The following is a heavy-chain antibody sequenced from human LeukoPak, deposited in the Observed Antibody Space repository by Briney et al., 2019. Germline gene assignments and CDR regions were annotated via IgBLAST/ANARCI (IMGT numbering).Heavy chain of an antibody. Sequence: GTLRLSCAASGFNFDNYGMSWVRQPPGKGLEWIAYVYATGTTNYNPSLKTRATISMDTPKNQLSLTLTSVTAADTAVYYCARVGSGGAWFDFWGQGTLVSVSS. CDR3: ARVGSGGAWFDF. V-gene: IGHV4-59*01. D-gene: IGHD6-19*01. J-gene: IGHJ4*02. CDR2: VYATGTT. CDR1: GFNFDNYG.